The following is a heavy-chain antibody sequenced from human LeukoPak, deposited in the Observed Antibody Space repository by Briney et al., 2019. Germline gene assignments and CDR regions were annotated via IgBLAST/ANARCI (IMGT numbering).Heavy chain of an antibody. V-gene: IGHV1-24*01. CDR2: FDPEDGET. D-gene: IGHD2-2*01. CDR3: ATARASTDAWYYFDY. J-gene: IGHJ4*02. Sequence: ASVNVSCKVSGYTLTELSMHWVRQAPGKGLEWMGGFDPEDGETIYAQKFQGRVTMTEDTSTDTAYMELSSLRSEDTAVYYCATARASTDAWYYFDYWGQGTLVTVSS. CDR1: GYTLTELS.